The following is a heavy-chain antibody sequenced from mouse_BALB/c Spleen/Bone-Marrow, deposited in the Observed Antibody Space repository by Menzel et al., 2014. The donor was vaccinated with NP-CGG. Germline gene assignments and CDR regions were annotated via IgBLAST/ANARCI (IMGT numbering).Heavy chain of an antibody. V-gene: IGHV1-18*01. CDR3: ARWDYYGYAMDY. D-gene: IGHD1-1*01. J-gene: IGHJ4*01. Sequence: EVQLVESGPELVKPGASMKISCKASGYSFTGYTMNWVKQSYGKNLEWIGLINPYNGGTSYNQKFMGKATLTVDKSSSTAYMELLSLTSEDSAVYYCARWDYYGYAMDYWGQGTSVTVSS. CDR1: GYSFTGYT. CDR2: INPYNGGT.